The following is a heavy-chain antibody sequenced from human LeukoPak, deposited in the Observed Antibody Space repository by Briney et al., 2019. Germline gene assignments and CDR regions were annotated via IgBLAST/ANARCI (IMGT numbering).Heavy chain of an antibody. CDR2: ISYDGSDK. D-gene: IGHD3-22*01. J-gene: IGHJ4*02. CDR1: GFTFSSYA. Sequence: GGSLRLSCAASGFTFSSYAMHWVRQAPGKGLEWVAVISYDGSDKYYADSVKGRFTISRDNSKNPLYLQMNSLRAEDTAVYSCARGGNYYDTGGYYYEYFDYWGQGTLVTVSS. V-gene: IGHV3-30-3*01. CDR3: ARGGNYYDTGGYYYEYFDY.